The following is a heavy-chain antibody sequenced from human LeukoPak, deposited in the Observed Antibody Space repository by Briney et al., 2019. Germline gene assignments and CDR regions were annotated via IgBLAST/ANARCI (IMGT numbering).Heavy chain of an antibody. CDR2: INAGNGNT. D-gene: IGHD2-21*02. J-gene: IGHJ6*02. CDR1: GYAFTSYA. Sequence: ASVKVSCKASGYAFTSYAMHWVRQAPGQRLEWMGWINAGNGNTKYSQKFQGRVTITRDTSASTAYMELSSLRSEDTAVYYCARNLYCGGDCYSVGMDVWGQGTTVTVSS. CDR3: ARNLYCGGDCYSVGMDV. V-gene: IGHV1-3*01.